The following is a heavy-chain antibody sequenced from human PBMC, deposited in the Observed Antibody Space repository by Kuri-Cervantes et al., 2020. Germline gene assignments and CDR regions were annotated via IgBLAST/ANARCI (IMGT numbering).Heavy chain of an antibody. CDR3: ARGRRGVPVSSRFFDP. Sequence: ASVKVSCKASGYTFTRYGISWVRQAPGQGLEWMGWISAYNGNTNHTQKFQGRVTLTTDTSTSTAYMELRSLRSDDTSVYYCARGRRGVPVSSRFFDPWGQGTLVTVSS. CDR2: ISAYNGNT. V-gene: IGHV1-18*01. CDR1: GYTFTRYG. J-gene: IGHJ5*02. D-gene: IGHD6-13*01.